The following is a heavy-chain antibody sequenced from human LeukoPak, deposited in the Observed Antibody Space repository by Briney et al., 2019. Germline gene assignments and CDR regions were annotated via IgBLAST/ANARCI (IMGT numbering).Heavy chain of an antibody. D-gene: IGHD6-13*01. Sequence: GGSLRLSCAASGFTFSSYAMSWFRQAPEKGLEWVSAISGSGGSTYYADSVKGRFTISRDNSKNTLYLQMNSLRAEDTAVYYCAKDLRGSGWYYFDYWGQGTLVTVSS. CDR3: AKDLRGSGWYYFDY. J-gene: IGHJ4*02. V-gene: IGHV3-23*01. CDR1: GFTFSSYA. CDR2: ISGSGGST.